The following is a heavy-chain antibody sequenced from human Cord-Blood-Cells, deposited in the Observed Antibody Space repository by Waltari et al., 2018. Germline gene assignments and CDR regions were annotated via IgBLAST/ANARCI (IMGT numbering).Heavy chain of an antibody. CDR1: GYTFTSYD. V-gene: IGHV1-8*03. J-gene: IGHJ3*02. CDR2: INPNSGNT. D-gene: IGHD3-9*01. Sequence: QVQLVQSGAEVTKPGASGKVPCKAYGYTFTSYDINRVRRATGQGLEWMGWINPNSGNTGYAQKFQDRVTITRNTSISTAYMELSSLRSEDTAVYYCARGRTGPYDAFDIWGQGTMVTVSS. CDR3: ARGRTGPYDAFDI.